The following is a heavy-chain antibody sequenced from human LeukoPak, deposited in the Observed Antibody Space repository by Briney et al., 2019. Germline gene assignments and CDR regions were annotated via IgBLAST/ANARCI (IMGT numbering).Heavy chain of an antibody. D-gene: IGHD6-19*01. CDR2: IRFDGSNK. CDR3: ATKPPYSSGWDDFDC. J-gene: IGHJ4*02. CDR1: GFTFSTYG. V-gene: IGHV3-30*02. Sequence: QTGGSLRLSCAASGFTFSTYGMHWVRQAPGKGLEWVAFIRFDGSNKYYTDSVKGRFTISRDNSKNTLYLQMNSLRAEDTAVYYCATKPPYSSGWDDFDCWGQGTLVTVSS.